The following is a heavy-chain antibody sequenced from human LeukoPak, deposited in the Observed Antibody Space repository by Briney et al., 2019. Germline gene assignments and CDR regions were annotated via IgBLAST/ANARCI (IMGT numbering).Heavy chain of an antibody. D-gene: IGHD7-27*01. Sequence: GESLKISCKGSGYTFTSYWIAWVRQMPGKGLEWMGIIYPGDSDNRNSPSFQGQVTISVDRSISTAYLQWSSLKASDTAMYYCARPGLTGSFDIWGQGTMVTVSS. V-gene: IGHV5-51*01. CDR2: IYPGDSDN. CDR1: GYTFTSYW. J-gene: IGHJ3*02. CDR3: ARPGLTGSFDI.